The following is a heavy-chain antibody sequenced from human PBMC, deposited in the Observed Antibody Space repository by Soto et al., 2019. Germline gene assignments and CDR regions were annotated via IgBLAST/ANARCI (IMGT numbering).Heavy chain of an antibody. CDR2: IYYSGST. D-gene: IGHD2-2*01. CDR3: ASLYCSSTSCYGGGFNP. V-gene: IGHV4-59*01. Sequence: TLSLTCTVSGGSISSYYWSWIRQPPGKGLEWIGYIYYSGSTNYNPSLKSRVTISVDTSKNQFSLKLSSVTAAGTAVYYCASLYCSSTSCYGGGFNPWGQGTLVTVSS. J-gene: IGHJ5*02. CDR1: GGSISSYY.